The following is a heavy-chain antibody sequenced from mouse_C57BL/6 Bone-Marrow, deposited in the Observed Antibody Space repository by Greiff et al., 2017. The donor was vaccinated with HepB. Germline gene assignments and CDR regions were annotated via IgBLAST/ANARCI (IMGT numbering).Heavy chain of an antibody. CDR3: ARYYGSSPYYFDY. CDR2: IYPGSGST. CDR1: GYTFTSYW. D-gene: IGHD1-1*01. Sequence: QVQLQQPGAELVKPGASVKMSCKASGYTFTSYWITWVKQRPGQGLEWIGDIYPGSGSTNYNEKFKSKATLTVVTSSSTAYMQLSSLTSEDSAVYYCARYYGSSPYYFDYWGQGTTLTVSS. V-gene: IGHV1-55*01. J-gene: IGHJ2*01.